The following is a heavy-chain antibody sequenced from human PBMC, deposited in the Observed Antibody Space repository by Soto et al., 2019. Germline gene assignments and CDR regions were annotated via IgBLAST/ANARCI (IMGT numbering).Heavy chain of an antibody. CDR2: IYYSGST. CDR3: ARVGMVATISATPILYGMDV. V-gene: IGHV4-59*01. J-gene: IGHJ6*02. Sequence: QVQLQESGPGLVKPSETLSLTCTVSGGSISSYFWSWIRQPPWQGLEWIAYIYYSGSTNYNPSLKSRVTISVDTSKLQFPLKLSSVNAADTAVYYCARVGMVATISATPILYGMDVWGQGTTVNASS. D-gene: IGHD5-12*01. CDR1: GGSISSYF.